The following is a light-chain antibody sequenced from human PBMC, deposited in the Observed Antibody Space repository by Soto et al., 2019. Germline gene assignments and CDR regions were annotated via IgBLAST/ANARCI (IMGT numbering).Light chain of an antibody. CDR3: QQYNDWPLT. CDR2: GAS. CDR1: QIVASD. Sequence: EIMMTQSPATLSVSPGERATLSCRSSQIVASDLAWYQQKPGQAPRLLIYGASTRATGIPARVSGSGSGTEFTLTISSLQSEDFAVYFCQQYNDWPLTFGQGTKLEIK. J-gene: IGKJ2*01. V-gene: IGKV3-15*01.